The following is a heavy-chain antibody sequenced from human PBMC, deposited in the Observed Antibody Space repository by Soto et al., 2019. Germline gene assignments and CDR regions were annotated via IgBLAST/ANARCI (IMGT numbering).Heavy chain of an antibody. V-gene: IGHV1-18*01. CDR3: ARSDTQPGFFDY. CDR1: GYTFTSYG. Sequence: ASVKVSCKASGYTFTSYGISWVRQAPGQGLEWMGWISAYNGNTNYAQKLQGRVTMTTDTSTSTACMELRSLRSDDTAVYYCARSDTQPGFFDYWGQGTLVTVSS. J-gene: IGHJ4*02. CDR2: ISAYNGNT.